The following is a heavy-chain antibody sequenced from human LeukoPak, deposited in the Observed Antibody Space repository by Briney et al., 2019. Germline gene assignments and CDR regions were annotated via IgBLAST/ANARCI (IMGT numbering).Heavy chain of an antibody. Sequence: SVKVSCKASGYTFTSYAVHWGRQAPGQRVEGMGWINACNGNTKYSQKFQGRVTITRDTSASTAYMELSSLRSEDTAVYYCARDSAIWQQLVRGWFDPWGQGTLVTVSS. CDR3: ARDSAIWQQLVRGWFDP. CDR1: GYTFTSYA. V-gene: IGHV1-3*01. J-gene: IGHJ5*02. D-gene: IGHD6-13*01. CDR2: INACNGNT.